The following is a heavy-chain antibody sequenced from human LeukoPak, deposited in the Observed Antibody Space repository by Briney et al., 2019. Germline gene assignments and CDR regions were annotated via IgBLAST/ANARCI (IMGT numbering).Heavy chain of an antibody. V-gene: IGHV3-48*01. CDR2: ISSSSSTI. D-gene: IGHD1-26*01. CDR3: ARSLVGATRYYYYMDV. CDR1: GFTFSSYS. Sequence: PGGSLRLSCAASGFTFSSYSMNWVRQAPGKGLEWVSYISSSSSTIYYADSVKGRFTISRDNAKNSLYLQMNSLRAEDTAVYYCARSLVGATRYYYYMDVWGKGTTVTVSS. J-gene: IGHJ6*03.